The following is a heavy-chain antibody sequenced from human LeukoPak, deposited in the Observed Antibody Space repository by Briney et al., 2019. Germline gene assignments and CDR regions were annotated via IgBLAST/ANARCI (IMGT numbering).Heavy chain of an antibody. CDR3: ARDQSAGGPFDY. J-gene: IGHJ4*02. Sequence: GGSLRLSCTVSGFTVSSDSMSWVRQAPGKGLEWVAVISYDGSNKYYADSVKGRFTISRDNSKNTLYLQMNSLRAEDTAVYYCARDQSAGGPFDYWGQGTLVTVSS. CDR2: ISYDGSNK. D-gene: IGHD2-15*01. CDR1: GFTVSSDS. V-gene: IGHV3-30*04.